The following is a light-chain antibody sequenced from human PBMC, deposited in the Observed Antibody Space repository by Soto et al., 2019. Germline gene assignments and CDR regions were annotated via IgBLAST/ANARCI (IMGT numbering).Light chain of an antibody. J-gene: IGKJ1*01. CDR1: QSIRSW. Sequence: DIQMTQSPSTLPAPVGDRVTVTCRASQSIRSWLAWYQEKPGKAPKLLIYKASLLETGVPSRFSGSGSGTKFTLTISSLQTDDVGTSYCQQHNSHPWTFGQGTKVDIK. CDR2: KAS. V-gene: IGKV1-5*03. CDR3: QQHNSHPWT.